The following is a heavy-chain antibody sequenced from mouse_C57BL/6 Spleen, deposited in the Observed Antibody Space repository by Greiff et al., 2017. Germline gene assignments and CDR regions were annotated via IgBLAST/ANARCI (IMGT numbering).Heavy chain of an antibody. D-gene: IGHD2-5*01. CDR1: GFSFNTYA. Sequence: EVQRVESGGGLVQPKGSLKLSCAASGFSFNTYAMNWVRQAPGKGLEWVARIRSKSNNYETYYAESVKDIFTISRDDAESMLYLQMNNLKTEDTAMYYGVRYYSNYANAMDYWGQGTSVTVSS. V-gene: IGHV10-1*01. J-gene: IGHJ4*01. CDR3: VRYYSNYANAMDY. CDR2: IRSKSNNYET.